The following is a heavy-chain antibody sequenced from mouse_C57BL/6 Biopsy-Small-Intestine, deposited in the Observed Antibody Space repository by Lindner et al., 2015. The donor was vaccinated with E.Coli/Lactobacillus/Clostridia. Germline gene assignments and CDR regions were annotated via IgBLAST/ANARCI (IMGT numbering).Heavy chain of an antibody. CDR1: GYTFTSYG. V-gene: IGHV1-7*01. CDR2: ISAYNGYT. J-gene: IGHJ1*01. CDR3: ARDLSYSGTFNYYYYGMDL. Sequence: SVKVSCKASGYTFTSYGISWVRQAPGQGLERMGWISAYNGYTNYAQKLQGRVTVTTDTSTSTAYMELRSLRSDDTAVYYCARDLSYSGTFNYYYYGMDLWGQGTTVTVSS. D-gene: IGHD1-1*01.